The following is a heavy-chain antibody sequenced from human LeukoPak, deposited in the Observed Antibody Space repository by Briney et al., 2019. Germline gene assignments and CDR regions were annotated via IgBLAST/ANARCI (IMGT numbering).Heavy chain of an antibody. CDR3: AELGITMIGGV. V-gene: IGHV3-48*03. J-gene: IGHJ6*04. Sequence: GGSLRLSCAASGVTFSNYEMNWVRQAPGKGLEWVSYISSSGSTIYYADSVKGRFTISRDNAKNSLYLQMNSLRAEDTAVYYCAELGITMIGGVWGKGTTVTISS. D-gene: IGHD3-10*02. CDR2: ISSSGSTI. CDR1: GVTFSNYE.